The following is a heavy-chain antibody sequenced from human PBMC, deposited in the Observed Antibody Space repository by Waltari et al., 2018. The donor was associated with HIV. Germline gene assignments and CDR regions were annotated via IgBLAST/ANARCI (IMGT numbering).Heavy chain of an antibody. J-gene: IGHJ4*02. V-gene: IGHV4-34*02. CDR2: INDRGTA. Sequence: QVHLQQWCAGLLKPSETLSLTCAVYGGSISGYFWIWVRQPPGRGLEWIGEINDRGTANYNPSLKSRVSMSVNTSKNQFSLSLTSVTAADTALYYCARVEMASITYFDFWGQGTLVTVSS. CDR3: ARVEMASITYFDF. D-gene: IGHD5-12*01. CDR1: GGSISGYF.